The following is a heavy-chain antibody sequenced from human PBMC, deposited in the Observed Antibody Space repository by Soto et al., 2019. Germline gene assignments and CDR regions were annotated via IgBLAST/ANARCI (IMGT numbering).Heavy chain of an antibody. CDR1: GFTFSHYG. Sequence: GGSLRLSCTASGFTFSHYGMHWVRQAPGKGLEWVAVILYDGSNEYFADSVKGRFTVSRDDSKNTLYLQMNGLRLDDTAVYYCVTAVRTRLDNWGPGTLVTVSS. CDR2: ILYDGSNE. D-gene: IGHD3-10*01. CDR3: VTAVRTRLDN. J-gene: IGHJ4*02. V-gene: IGHV3-30*03.